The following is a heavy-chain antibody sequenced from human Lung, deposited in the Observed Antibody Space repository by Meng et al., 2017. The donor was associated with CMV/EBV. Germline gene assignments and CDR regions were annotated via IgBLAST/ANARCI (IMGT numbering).Heavy chain of an antibody. CDR2: TYYRSKWYN. D-gene: IGHD3-22*01. J-gene: IGHJ4*02. Sequence: LXCAISGASVSSNSAAWNWIRQSPSRGLEWLGRTYYRSKWYNDYAVSVKSRITINPDTSKNQFSLQLNSVTPEDTAVYYCARGHYDSSGYPIDYXGQGXLVTVSS. CDR3: ARGHYDSSGYPIDY. CDR1: GASVSSNSAA. V-gene: IGHV6-1*01.